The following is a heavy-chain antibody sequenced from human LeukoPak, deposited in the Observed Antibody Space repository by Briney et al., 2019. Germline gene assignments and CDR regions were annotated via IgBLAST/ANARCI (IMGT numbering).Heavy chain of an antibody. CDR1: GFTVSSNY. J-gene: IGHJ4*02. CDR2: IYSGGST. Sequence: GSLRLSWAASGFTVSSNYMSWVRQAPGKGLEWVSVIYSGGSTYYADSVKGRFTISRDNSKNTLYLQMNSLRAEDTAVYYRARLGYCSSTICYDYWGQGTLVTVSS. CDR3: ARLGYCSSTICYDY. V-gene: IGHV3-53*01. D-gene: IGHD2-2*01.